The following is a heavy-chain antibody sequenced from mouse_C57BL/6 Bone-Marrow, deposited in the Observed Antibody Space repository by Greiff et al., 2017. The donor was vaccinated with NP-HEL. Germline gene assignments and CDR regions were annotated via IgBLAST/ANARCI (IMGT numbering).Heavy chain of an antibody. J-gene: IGHJ2*01. Sequence: VQLQQSGAELVRPGSSVKLSCKASGYTFTDYYINWVKQRPGQGLEWIARIYPGSGNTYYNEKFKGKATLTAEKSSSTAYMQLSSLTSEDSAVYFCYGFDYWGQGTTLTVSS. D-gene: IGHD1-1*02. CDR2: IYPGSGNT. CDR1: GYTFTDYY. V-gene: IGHV1-76*01. CDR3: YGFDY.